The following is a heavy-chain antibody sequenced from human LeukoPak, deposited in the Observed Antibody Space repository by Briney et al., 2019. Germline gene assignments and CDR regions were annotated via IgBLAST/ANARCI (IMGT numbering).Heavy chain of an antibody. CDR2: TSGSGGST. Sequence: PGGSLRLSCAASGFTLSSYAMSWVRQAPGKGLVWVSATSGSGGSTYYADSVKGRFTISRDNSKNTLYPQMNSLRAEDTAVYHCAKDLIVLMVYENAFDIWGQGTMVTVSS. CDR3: AKDLIVLMVYENAFDI. V-gene: IGHV3-23*01. CDR1: GFTLSSYA. D-gene: IGHD2-8*01. J-gene: IGHJ3*02.